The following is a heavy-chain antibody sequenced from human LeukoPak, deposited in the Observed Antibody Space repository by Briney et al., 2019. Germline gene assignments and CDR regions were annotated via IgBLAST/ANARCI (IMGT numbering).Heavy chain of an antibody. CDR1: GFTFGSYG. CDR2: ISYDGSNK. CDR3: ASCGSAYYYDDLHAFDI. V-gene: IGHV3-30*03. Sequence: GRSLRLSCAASGFTFGSYGMHWVRQAPGKGLEWVAVISYDGSNKYYADSVKGRFTISRDNSKNTLYLQMNSLRAEDTAVYYCASCGSAYYYDDLHAFDIWGQGTMVTVSS. J-gene: IGHJ3*02. D-gene: IGHD3-22*01.